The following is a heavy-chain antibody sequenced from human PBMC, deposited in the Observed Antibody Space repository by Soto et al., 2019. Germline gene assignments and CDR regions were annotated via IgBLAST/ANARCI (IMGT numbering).Heavy chain of an antibody. J-gene: IGHJ4*02. CDR3: ASGTNGGVFVY. V-gene: IGHV3-11*01. Sequence: QVQLVESGGGLVKPGGSLRLSCAASGFTFSDYYMSWIRQAPGKGLEWVSYVSSRSSTIFYADSVKGRFTIPRDNVKNSLYLQMNSLRAEDTAVYYCASGTNGGVFVYWGQGILVTVSS. D-gene: IGHD2-8*01. CDR2: VSSRSSTI. CDR1: GFTFSDYY.